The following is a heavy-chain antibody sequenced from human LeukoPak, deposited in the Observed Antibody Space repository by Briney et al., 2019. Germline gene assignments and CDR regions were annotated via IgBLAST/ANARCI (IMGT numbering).Heavy chain of an antibody. Sequence: PGGSLRLSCTASGFTFINYSMNWVRQAPGKGLEWVSSISSSSTYIYYADSVKGRFTISRDNAKNSLYLQMNSLRAEDTAVYYCARDHFVDTALPVPNDAFDIWGQGTMVTVSS. CDR1: GFTFINYS. D-gene: IGHD5-18*01. CDR2: ISSSSTYI. V-gene: IGHV3-21*01. J-gene: IGHJ3*02. CDR3: ARDHFVDTALPVPNDAFDI.